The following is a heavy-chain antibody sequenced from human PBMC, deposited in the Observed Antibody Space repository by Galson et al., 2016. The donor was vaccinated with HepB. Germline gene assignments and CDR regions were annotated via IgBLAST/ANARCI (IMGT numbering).Heavy chain of an antibody. CDR1: GGSINNYY. V-gene: IGHV4-59*01. CDR2: VGYNGDT. D-gene: IGHD2-15*01. Sequence: ETLSLTCTVAGGSINNYYWHWIRQPPGKGLEWVGFVGYNGDTRYNPSLRGRITISLDTPKNQFSPKLNSLTSADTAVYYCSREWSSFEFWGQGILVTVSS. CDR3: SREWSSFEF. J-gene: IGHJ4*02.